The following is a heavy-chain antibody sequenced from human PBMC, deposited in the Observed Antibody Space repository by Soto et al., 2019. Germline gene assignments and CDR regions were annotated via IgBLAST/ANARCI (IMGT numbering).Heavy chain of an antibody. CDR2: IDHSGST. Sequence: QVRLQQWGAGLLKPSETLPLTCAVFGASFSGHYWTWIRQPPGKGLEWIGEIDHSGSTNYNPSLKSRITISVDTSKNQLSLKLRSVTAADTAVFYCAGGYSAVGAYWGQGTLVTVSS. CDR1: GASFSGHY. V-gene: IGHV4-34*02. D-gene: IGHD2-21*01. J-gene: IGHJ4*02. CDR3: AGGYSAVGAY.